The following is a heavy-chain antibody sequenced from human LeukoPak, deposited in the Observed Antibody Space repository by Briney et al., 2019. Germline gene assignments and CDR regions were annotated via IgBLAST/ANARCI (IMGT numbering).Heavy chain of an antibody. J-gene: IGHJ3*02. Sequence: PSETLSLTCTVSGGSISSYYWSWIRQPAGKGLEWIGRIYTSGSTNYNPSLKSRVTMSVDTSKNQFSLKLSSVTAADTAVYYCASTSIQLWFTREKGAFDIWGQGTMVTVSS. D-gene: IGHD5-18*01. CDR3: ASTSIQLWFTREKGAFDI. CDR1: GGSISSYY. CDR2: IYTSGST. V-gene: IGHV4-4*07.